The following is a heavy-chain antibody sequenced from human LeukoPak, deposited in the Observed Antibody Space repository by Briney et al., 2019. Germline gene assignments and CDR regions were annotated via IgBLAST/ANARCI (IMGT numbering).Heavy chain of an antibody. CDR2: SYDSRST. CDR3: ARWTTPYYYDSSAEDY. J-gene: IGHJ4*02. CDR1: GGSISSGGYY. D-gene: IGHD3-22*01. Sequence: SETLSLTCTVSGGSISSGGYYWSCIRQHQGKGLDWTGYSYDSRSTYDNPAHKSRATTSVDTSKNQFFLKLSSVAAADTAFYYCARWTTPYYYDSSAEDYWGQGTLVVVFS. V-gene: IGHV4-31*03.